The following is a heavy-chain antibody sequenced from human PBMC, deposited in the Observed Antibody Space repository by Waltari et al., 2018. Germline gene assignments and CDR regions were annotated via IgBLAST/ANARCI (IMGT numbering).Heavy chain of an antibody. V-gene: IGHV1-2*04. D-gene: IGHD6-6*01. CDR3: ARSYSSSPRVDY. Sequence: QVQLVQSGAEVKKPGASVKVSCKASGYTFTGYYMHWVRQAPGQGLEGMEWINPNSGGTNYGQKFQGWVTMTRDTSISTAYMELSRLRSDDTAVYYCARSYSSSPRVDYWGQGTLVTVSS. J-gene: IGHJ4*02. CDR2: INPNSGGT. CDR1: GYTFTGYY.